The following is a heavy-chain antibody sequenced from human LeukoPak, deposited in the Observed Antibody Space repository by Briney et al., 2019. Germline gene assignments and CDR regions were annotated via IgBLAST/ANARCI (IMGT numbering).Heavy chain of an antibody. J-gene: IGHJ4*02. CDR1: GFTVSSNY. V-gene: IGHV3-53*01. D-gene: IGHD6-19*01. Sequence: PGGSLRLSCVASGFTVSSNYMSWVRQAPGKGVEWVSVIYSGSSTYYAESVKGRFTISRNTSKNTLYLQMNSLRADDTAVYYCARDRSSGWYVYDYWGQGTLVTVSS. CDR2: IYSGSST. CDR3: ARDRSSGWYVYDY.